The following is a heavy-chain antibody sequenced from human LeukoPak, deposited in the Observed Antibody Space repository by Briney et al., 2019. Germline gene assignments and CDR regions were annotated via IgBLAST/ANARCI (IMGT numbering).Heavy chain of an antibody. CDR1: GFTFDDYT. J-gene: IGHJ3*02. CDR2: ISWDGGST. D-gene: IGHD3-10*01. V-gene: IGHV3-43*01. Sequence: PGGSLRLSCAASGFTFDDYTMHWVRQAPGKGLEWVSLISWDGGSTYYADSVKGRFTISRDNSKNSLYLQMNSLRTEDTALYYCAKGVLLWFGEHHDAFDIWGQGTMVTVSS. CDR3: AKGVLLWFGEHHDAFDI.